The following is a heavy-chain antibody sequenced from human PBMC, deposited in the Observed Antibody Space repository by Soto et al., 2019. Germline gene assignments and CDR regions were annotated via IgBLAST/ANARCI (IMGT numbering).Heavy chain of an antibody. V-gene: IGHV4-59*01. J-gene: IGHJ4*02. Sequence: QVQLQESGPGLVKPLETLSLTCTVSGGSISSYYWSWIRQPPGKGLEWIGYIYYSGSTNYNPSLKSRVTIAVDTSKNQFSLKLSSVTAADTAVYYWARICGSSLPDYWGQGTLATVSS. CDR3: ARICGSSLPDY. CDR2: IYYSGST. CDR1: GGSISSYY. D-gene: IGHD6-6*01.